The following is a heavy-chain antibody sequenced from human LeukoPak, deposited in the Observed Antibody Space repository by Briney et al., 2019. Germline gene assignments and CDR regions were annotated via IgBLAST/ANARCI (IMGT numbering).Heavy chain of an antibody. V-gene: IGHV1-69*05. CDR2: IIPIFGTA. Sequence: ASVKVSCKASGGTFSSYAISWVRQAPGQGLEWMGGIIPIFGTANYAQKFQGRVTMTRDTSISTAYMDLSRLRSDDTAVYYCARDYCSSTSCLFDYWGQGTLVTVSS. CDR3: ARDYCSSTSCLFDY. CDR1: GGTFSSYA. D-gene: IGHD2-2*01. J-gene: IGHJ4*02.